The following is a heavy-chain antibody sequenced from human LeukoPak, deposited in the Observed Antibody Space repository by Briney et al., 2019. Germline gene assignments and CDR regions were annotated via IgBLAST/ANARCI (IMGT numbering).Heavy chain of an antibody. J-gene: IGHJ4*02. Sequence: SETLSLTCPVYGGSFSGYYWSWIRQPPGNGLEWIGEINHSGSTNYNPSLKSRVTISVDTSKNQFSLKLSSVTAADTAVYYCARVGSRWLQLRTYYFDYWGQGTLVTVSS. V-gene: IGHV4-34*01. CDR3: ARVGSRWLQLRTYYFDY. CDR2: INHSGST. CDR1: GGSFSGYY. D-gene: IGHD5-24*01.